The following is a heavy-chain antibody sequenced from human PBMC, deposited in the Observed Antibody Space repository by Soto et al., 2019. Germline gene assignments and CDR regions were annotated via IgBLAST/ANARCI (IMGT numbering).Heavy chain of an antibody. D-gene: IGHD1-26*01. CDR1: GYSFASHW. V-gene: IGHV5-51*01. J-gene: IGHJ4*02. Sequence: GESLKISCNGSGYSFASHWVAWVRQMPEKGLEWIGTIYPGDSDTKYSSAFRGHVTISADTSVSTAYLQWRSLEATDSAIYCCARYSGSYWHYLDFWGQGTLVTVSS. CDR3: ARYSGSYWHYLDF. CDR2: IYPGDSDT.